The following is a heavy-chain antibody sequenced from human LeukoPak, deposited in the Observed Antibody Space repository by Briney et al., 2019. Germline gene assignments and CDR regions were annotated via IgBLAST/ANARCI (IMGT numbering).Heavy chain of an antibody. J-gene: IGHJ4*02. CDR2: ISSSGSTI. CDR3: AKTAGIAAAADFDY. V-gene: IGHV3-48*03. D-gene: IGHD6-13*01. CDR1: GFTFSSYE. Sequence: GGSLRLSCATSGFTFSSYEMNWVRQAPGKGLEWVSYISSSGSTIYYADSVKGRFTISRDNSNNTLYLQMNSLRAEDTAVYYCAKTAGIAAAADFDYWGQGTLVTVSS.